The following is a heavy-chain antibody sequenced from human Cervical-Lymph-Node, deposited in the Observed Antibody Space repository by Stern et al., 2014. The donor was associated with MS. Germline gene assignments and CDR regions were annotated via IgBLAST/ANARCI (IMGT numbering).Heavy chain of an antibody. CDR1: GFTFGTSA. CDR3: ARDYSIVFYGMDV. CDR2: ISYDGGNK. Sequence: VQLEESGGGVVQPGRSLRLSCAASGFTFGTSAMHWVRQAPAKGLEWVAAISYDGGNKYYSDSVKGRFTISRDNSKNTLDLEMSSLRAEDTAVYYCARDYSIVFYGMDVWGQGTTVAVSS. V-gene: IGHV3-30*03. D-gene: IGHD4-11*01. J-gene: IGHJ6*02.